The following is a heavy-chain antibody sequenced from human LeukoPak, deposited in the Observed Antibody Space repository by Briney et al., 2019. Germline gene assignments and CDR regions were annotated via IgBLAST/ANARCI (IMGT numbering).Heavy chain of an antibody. V-gene: IGHV3-23*01. J-gene: IGHJ4*02. Sequence: GGSLRLSCAASGLTFSSYWMSWVRQAPGKGLEWVSAISGSGGSTYYADSVKGRSTISRDNSKNTLYLQMNSLRAEDTAVYYCAKNDTYGDYFDYWGQGTLVTVSS. D-gene: IGHD4-17*01. CDR1: GLTFSSYW. CDR3: AKNDTYGDYFDY. CDR2: ISGSGGST.